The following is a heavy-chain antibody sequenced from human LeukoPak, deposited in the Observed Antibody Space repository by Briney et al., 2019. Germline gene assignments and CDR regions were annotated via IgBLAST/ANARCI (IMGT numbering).Heavy chain of an antibody. CDR2: ISSSSSYI. V-gene: IGHV3-21*01. Sequence: GGSLRLSCAASGFTFSSYSMNWVRQAPGKGLEWVSSISSSSSYIYYADSVKGRFTISRDNAKNSLYLQMNSLRAEDTAIYYCARGIDYNFGLDDWGQGTLVTVSS. J-gene: IGHJ4*02. D-gene: IGHD5-24*01. CDR1: GFTFSSYS. CDR3: ARGIDYNFGLDD.